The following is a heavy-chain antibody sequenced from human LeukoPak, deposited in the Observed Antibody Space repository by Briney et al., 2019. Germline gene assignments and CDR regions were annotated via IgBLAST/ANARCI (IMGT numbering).Heavy chain of an antibody. CDR3: ASVTWSDKFPDFDY. J-gene: IGHJ4*02. Sequence: AASVKVSCKASGYTFTGYHIHWVRQAPGQGLEWMGWIYPNNGGTKYAQKFQDRVTMTRDTSITTAYMELSRLRSDDTAVYYCASVTWSDKFPDFDYGGGGTLVTVSS. CDR2: IYPNNGGT. CDR1: GYTFTGYH. V-gene: IGHV1-2*02. D-gene: IGHD3-3*01.